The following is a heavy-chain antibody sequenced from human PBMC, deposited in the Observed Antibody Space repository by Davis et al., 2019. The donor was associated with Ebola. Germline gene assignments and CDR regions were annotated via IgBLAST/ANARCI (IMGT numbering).Heavy chain of an antibody. CDR2: IFPGDSDT. V-gene: IGHV5-51*01. D-gene: IGHD2-15*01. Sequence: GESLKISCKGSGYTFADYWIGWVRQMPGKGLEWVAVIFPGDSDTRYSPSFQGQVTISVDKSLSTTFLQWSTLKASDTAIYYCARMPRGYLDEGYALDVWGQGTTVTVSS. CDR1: GYTFADYW. J-gene: IGHJ6*02. CDR3: ARMPRGYLDEGYALDV.